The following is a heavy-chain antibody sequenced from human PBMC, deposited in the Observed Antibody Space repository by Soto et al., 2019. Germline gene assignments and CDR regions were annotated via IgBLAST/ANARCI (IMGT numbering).Heavy chain of an antibody. Sequence: GGSLRLSCAASGFTFSSYCMHWVRQAPGKGLEWVAVIWYDGSNKYYADSVKGRFTISRDNSKNTLYLQMNSLRAEDTAVYYCARESNGHYDFWSGYLHDYYYYYGMDVWGQGTTVTVSS. CDR2: IWYDGSNK. D-gene: IGHD3-3*01. CDR1: GFTFSSYC. V-gene: IGHV3-33*01. J-gene: IGHJ6*02. CDR3: ARESNGHYDFWSGYLHDYYYYYGMDV.